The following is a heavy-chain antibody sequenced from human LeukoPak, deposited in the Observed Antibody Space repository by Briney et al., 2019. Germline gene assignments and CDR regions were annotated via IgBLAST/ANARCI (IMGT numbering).Heavy chain of an antibody. CDR3: ASRSGSTPYYIDY. V-gene: IGHV1-69*04. D-gene: IGHD3-3*01. CDR1: GGTFSSYA. CDR2: VIPTLGIS. J-gene: IGHJ4*01. Sequence: ASVKVSCKASGGTFSSYAISWVRQGPGQGLEWVGRVIPTLGISNYAQRFQGRVTMTTDTSTSTAYMELRSLRSDDTAVYYCASRSGSTPYYIDYWGQGTLVTVSS.